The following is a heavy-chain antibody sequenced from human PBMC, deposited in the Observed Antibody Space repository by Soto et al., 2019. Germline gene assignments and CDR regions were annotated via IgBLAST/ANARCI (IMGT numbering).Heavy chain of an antibody. CDR1: GFTFSEQY. D-gene: IGHD1-1*01. J-gene: IGHJ5*02. V-gene: IGHV3-72*01. Sequence: PGGSLRLSCAASGFTFSEQYMDWVRQAPGKGLEWVARIRNKANSYSTEYAASVKGRFTISRDDSKNAVYLQMDSLKTEDTAAYYCVSSWNNPRKFDHWGQGTLVTVSS. CDR2: IRNKANSYST. CDR3: VSSWNNPRKFDH.